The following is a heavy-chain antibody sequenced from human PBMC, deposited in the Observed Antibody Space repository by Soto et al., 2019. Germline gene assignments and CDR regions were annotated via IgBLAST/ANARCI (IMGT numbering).Heavy chain of an antibody. Sequence: SGPALVNPTQTLTLTCTFSGFSFGASGVAVGWVRQPPGKTLEWLALIYRDDDKRYSPSLKSRLTITTDTSKNEVDLTMTNMDPVDTAAYDCAHRLEAAGLFDYWGQGALVTVSS. V-gene: IGHV2-5*02. D-gene: IGHD6-13*01. CDR3: AHRLEAAGLFDY. CDR1: GFSFGASGVA. J-gene: IGHJ4*02. CDR2: IYRDDDK.